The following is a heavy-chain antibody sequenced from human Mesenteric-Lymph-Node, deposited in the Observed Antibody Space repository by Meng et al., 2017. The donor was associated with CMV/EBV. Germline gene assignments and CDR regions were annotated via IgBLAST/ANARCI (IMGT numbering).Heavy chain of an antibody. D-gene: IGHD2-21*01. Sequence: SVKVSCKVSGGIFRSYVISWVRQAPGQGLEWMGGIIPTLTISNYAQKFQGRVTLTADKSTSTVYMELSGLTSEDTAVYYCARVLAYCASSNCVDDAPNVWGQGTKVTVSS. CDR2: IIPTLTIS. CDR3: ARVLAYCASSNCVDDAPNV. V-gene: IGHV1-69*10. J-gene: IGHJ3*01. CDR1: GGIFRSYV.